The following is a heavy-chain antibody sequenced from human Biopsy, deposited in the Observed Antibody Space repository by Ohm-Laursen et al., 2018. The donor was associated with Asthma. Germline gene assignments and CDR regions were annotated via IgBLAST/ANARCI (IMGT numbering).Heavy chain of an antibody. CDR2: HDHEEGGT. CDR3: ASDFPKDYVRYNFQF. Sequence: ASVKVSCNISGYSLTDLSMHWVRQAPGQGLEWMGGHDHEEGGTVNARRFQGRVTMTEDTSTDTAFMELSSLSSDDTAVYYCASDFPKDYVRYNFQFWGQGTLVTVSS. D-gene: IGHD4-17*01. CDR1: GYSLTDLS. V-gene: IGHV1-24*01. J-gene: IGHJ4*02.